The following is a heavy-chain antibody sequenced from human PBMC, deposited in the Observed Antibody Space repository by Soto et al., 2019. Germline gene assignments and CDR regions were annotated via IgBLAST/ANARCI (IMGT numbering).Heavy chain of an antibody. J-gene: IGHJ3*02. Sequence: SVKVSCKASGGTFSSYAISWVRQAPGQGLEWMGGIIPIFGTANYAQKFQGRVTITADESTSTAYMELSSLRSEDTAVYYCARDRSSAFGGVKAPSIDAFDICGQGPMVTVSS. CDR1: GGTFSSYA. CDR2: IIPIFGTA. D-gene: IGHD3-16*01. V-gene: IGHV1-69*13. CDR3: ARDRSSAFGGVKAPSIDAFDI.